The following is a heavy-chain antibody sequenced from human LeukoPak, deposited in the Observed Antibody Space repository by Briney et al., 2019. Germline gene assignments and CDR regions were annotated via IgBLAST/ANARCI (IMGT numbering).Heavy chain of an antibody. D-gene: IGHD3-22*01. CDR2: IRYDGSNE. CDR1: GFTFSSYG. J-gene: IGHJ4*02. CDR3: ARGLYYYDSSGYPD. Sequence: GGSLRLSCAASGFTFSSYGMHWVRQAPGKGLEWVAFIRYDGSNEYYADSVKGRFTISRDSSKNTLYLQMNSLRDEDTAVYYCARGLYYYDSSGYPDWGQGTLVTVSS. V-gene: IGHV3-30*02.